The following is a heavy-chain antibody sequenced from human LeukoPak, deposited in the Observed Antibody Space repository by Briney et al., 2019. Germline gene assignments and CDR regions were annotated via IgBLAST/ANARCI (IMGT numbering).Heavy chain of an antibody. V-gene: IGHV3-53*04. CDR3: ARGIIYLDY. CDR1: GFNVSSTY. CDR2: IYGDVAT. Sequence: GGSLRVSCEPSGFNVSSTYMTWVREAPGERLEWVSLIYGDVATDYADPVKGRFHNSRHNSKNTLYVQMNSLRAEDTTVYYCARGIIYLDYWGQGTLVTVSS. D-gene: IGHD3-10*01. J-gene: IGHJ4*02.